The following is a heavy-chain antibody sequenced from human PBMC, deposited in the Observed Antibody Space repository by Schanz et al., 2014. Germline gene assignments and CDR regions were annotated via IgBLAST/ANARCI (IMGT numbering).Heavy chain of an antibody. D-gene: IGHD3-10*01. Sequence: QVQLVQSGAEVKKPGSSVKVSCKASGYTFNNHGISWVRQAPGQGLEWMGWISVYHGHTNYAEKVHGRVTMTTDTSTSTAYMELRSLISDDTAVYYCVRDAGWAFGDYHGMDVWGQWTSVTVSS. J-gene: IGHJ6*02. CDR2: ISVYHGHT. CDR3: VRDAGWAFGDYHGMDV. CDR1: GYTFNNHG. V-gene: IGHV1-18*01.